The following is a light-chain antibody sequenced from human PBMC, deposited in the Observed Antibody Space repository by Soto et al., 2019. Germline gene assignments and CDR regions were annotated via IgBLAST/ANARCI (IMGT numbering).Light chain of an antibody. CDR3: QSYDSSNGDV. Sequence: NFMLTQPHSVSESPGKTVTISCTGSSGSIASNYVQWYQQRPGSAPTTVIYEDNQRPSGVPDRFSGSIDSSSNSASLTISGLKTEDEADYYCQSYDSSNGDVFGTGTKLTVL. V-gene: IGLV6-57*02. J-gene: IGLJ1*01. CDR2: EDN. CDR1: SGSIASNY.